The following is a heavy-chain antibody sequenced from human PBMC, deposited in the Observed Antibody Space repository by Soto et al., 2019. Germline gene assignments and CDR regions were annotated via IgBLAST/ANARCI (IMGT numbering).Heavy chain of an antibody. D-gene: IGHD3-22*01. J-gene: IGHJ4*02. Sequence: GGSLRLSCAASGFTFSSYGMHWFRQAPGKGLEWVAVISYDGSNKYYADSVKGRFTISRDNSKNTLYLQMNSLRAEDTAVYYCAKDRYYYDSSGLIDYWGQGTLVTVSS. CDR2: ISYDGSNK. CDR1: GFTFSSYG. V-gene: IGHV3-30*18. CDR3: AKDRYYYDSSGLIDY.